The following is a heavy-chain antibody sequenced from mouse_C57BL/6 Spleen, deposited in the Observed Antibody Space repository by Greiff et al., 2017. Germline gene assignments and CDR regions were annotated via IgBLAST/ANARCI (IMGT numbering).Heavy chain of an antibody. J-gene: IGHJ2*01. V-gene: IGHV3-6*01. CDR3: ARGDSSGYYFDY. D-gene: IGHD3-2*02. Sequence: EVQRVESGPGLVKPSQSLTLTCSVTGYSITSGYYWNWIRQFPGNKLEWMGYISYDGSNNYNPSLINRISITRDTSKNQFFLKLNSVTTEDTATYYCARGDSSGYYFDYWGQGTTLTVSS. CDR1: GYSITSGYY. CDR2: ISYDGSN.